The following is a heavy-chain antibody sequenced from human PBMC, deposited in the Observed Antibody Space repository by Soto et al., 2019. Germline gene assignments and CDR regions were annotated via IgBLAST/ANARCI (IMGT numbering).Heavy chain of an antibody. CDR1: GFTFSSYA. CDR3: AKDGREQLANRCEY. CDR2: ISGSGGIT. J-gene: IGHJ4*02. V-gene: IGHV3-23*01. Sequence: GGSLRLSCAASGFTFSSYAMSWVRQAPGKGLEWVSAISGSGGITYYADSVKGRFTISRDNSKNTLYLQMNSLRAEDTAVYYCAKDGREQLANRCEYWSQGTLVTVSS. D-gene: IGHD6-6*01.